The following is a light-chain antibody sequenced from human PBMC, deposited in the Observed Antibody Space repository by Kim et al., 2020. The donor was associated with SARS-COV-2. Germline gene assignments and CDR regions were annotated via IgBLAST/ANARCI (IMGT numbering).Light chain of an antibody. Sequence: EIVMTQSPATLSVSPGERATLSCRASQSISSNLAWYQQKHGQAPRLLIYGASTRATGIPARFSGSGSGTEFTLTISSLQSEDCAVYYCQQYDNWPPLTFGGGTKVEIK. CDR2: GAS. J-gene: IGKJ4*01. CDR3: QQYDNWPPLT. V-gene: IGKV3-15*01. CDR1: QSISSN.